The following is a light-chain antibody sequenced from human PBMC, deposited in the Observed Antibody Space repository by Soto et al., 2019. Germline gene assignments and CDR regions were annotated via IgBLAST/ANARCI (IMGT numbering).Light chain of an antibody. Sequence: DTVMSQSPASLAVSLGGRATINCKSSQRLLYRSNNKNYLAWYQHKAGQPPKLLIYWASTRDSVVTGRFCGSGSGTDFTLTINNVQAEDVAVYYCQQYYSPPWTVGQGTKVEI. CDR2: WAS. J-gene: IGKJ1*01. V-gene: IGKV4-1*01. CDR3: QQYYSPPWT. CDR1: QRLLYRSNNKNY.